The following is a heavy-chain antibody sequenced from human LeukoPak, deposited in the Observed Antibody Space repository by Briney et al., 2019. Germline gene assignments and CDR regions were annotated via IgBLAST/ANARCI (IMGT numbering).Heavy chain of an antibody. D-gene: IGHD3-22*01. CDR1: GGSISSYY. J-gene: IGHJ3*02. CDR3: VRGRYDSSGYFALDI. Sequence: SETLSLTCTVSGGSISSYYWSWIRQPAGQGLEWIGRIYTSGSTDCNPSLKSRVTMSVDTPKNQFSLKLSSVTAADTAVYYCVRGRYDSSGYFALDIWGQGTMVTVSS. CDR2: IYTSGST. V-gene: IGHV4-4*07.